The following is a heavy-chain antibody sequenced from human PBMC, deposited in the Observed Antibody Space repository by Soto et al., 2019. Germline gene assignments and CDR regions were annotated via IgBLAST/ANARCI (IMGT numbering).Heavy chain of an antibody. CDR3: ARLGGKYCSGGSCYSGFDY. Sequence: GGSLRLSCAASGFTFSSYWMSWVRQAPGKGLEWVANIKQDGSEKYYVDSVKGRFTISRDNAKNSLYLQMNSLRAEDTAVYYCARLGGKYCSGGSCYSGFDYWGQGTLVTVSS. CDR1: GFTFSSYW. CDR2: IKQDGSEK. D-gene: IGHD2-15*01. V-gene: IGHV3-7*01. J-gene: IGHJ4*02.